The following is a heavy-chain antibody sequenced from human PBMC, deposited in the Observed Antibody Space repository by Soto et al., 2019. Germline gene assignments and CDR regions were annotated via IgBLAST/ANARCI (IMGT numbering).Heavy chain of an antibody. CDR1: TDSSSFTNSY. CDR2: SSYNGGT. J-gene: IGHJ4*02. Sequence: SETLSLTCTVSTDSSSFTNSYWGWIRQPPGKGLQWIGSSSYNGGTFYNPSLKGRVVIPFDTSKKQSSLQVTSVTAADTAVYFCARHRIEVVWRGFDFWGQGSPVTVSS. CDR3: ARHRIEVVWRGFDF. V-gene: IGHV4-39*01. D-gene: IGHD3-10*01.